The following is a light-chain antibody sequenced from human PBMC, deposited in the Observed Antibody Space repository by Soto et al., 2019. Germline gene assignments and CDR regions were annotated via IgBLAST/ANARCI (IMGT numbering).Light chain of an antibody. CDR3: QQYNNWPLT. J-gene: IGKJ4*01. CDR1: QSVTSN. Sequence: EIVMTQSPATLSVSPGERATLSCRASQSVTSNLAWYHQKPGQAPRLLIYGASRATGIPARFTGSGSGTEFTLTISSLQSEDFAVYYCQQYNNWPLTFGGGTKVEIK. V-gene: IGKV3-15*01. CDR2: GA.